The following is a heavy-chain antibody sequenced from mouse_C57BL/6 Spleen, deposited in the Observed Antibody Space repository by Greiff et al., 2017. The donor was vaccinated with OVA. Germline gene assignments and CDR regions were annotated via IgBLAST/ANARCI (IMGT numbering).Heavy chain of an antibody. V-gene: IGHV1-50*01. CDR3: ARRLTTVVAHWYFDV. CDR2: IDPSDSYT. D-gene: IGHD1-1*01. Sequence: VQLQQPGAELVKPGASVKLSCKASGYTFTSYWMQWVKQRPGQGLEWIGEIDPSDSYTNYNQKFKGKATLTVDTSSSTAYMQLSSLTSEDSAVYYCARRLTTVVAHWYFDVWGTRTTVTVSS. J-gene: IGHJ1*03. CDR1: GYTFTSYW.